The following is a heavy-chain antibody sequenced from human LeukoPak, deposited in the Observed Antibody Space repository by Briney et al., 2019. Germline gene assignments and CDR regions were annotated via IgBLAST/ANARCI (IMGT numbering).Heavy chain of an antibody. CDR3: ARVRIAVAGGFDY. V-gene: IGHV1-2*02. J-gene: IGHJ4*02. CDR2: INPNSGGT. D-gene: IGHD6-19*01. CDR1: GYTFTGYY. Sequence: ASVKLSCKASGYTFTGYYMHWVRQAPGQGLEWMGWINPNSGGTNYAQKFQGRVTMTRDTSISTAYMELSRLRSDDTAVYYCARVRIAVAGGFDYWGQGTLVTVSS.